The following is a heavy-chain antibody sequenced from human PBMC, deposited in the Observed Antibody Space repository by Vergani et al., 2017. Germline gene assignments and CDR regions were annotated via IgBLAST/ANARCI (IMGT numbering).Heavy chain of an antibody. CDR2: IYPGDSDT. V-gene: IGHV5-51*01. CDR3: ARHNLRMSDYYYGMDV. Sequence: EVQLVPSGAEVKKPGESLKISCKGSGYSFTSYWIGWVRQMPGKGLEWMGIIYPGDSDTRYSPSFQGQVTISADKSISTAYLQWSSLKASDTAMYYCARHNLRMSDYYYGMDVWGQGTTVTVSS. J-gene: IGHJ6*02. D-gene: IGHD2-15*01. CDR1: GYSFTSYW.